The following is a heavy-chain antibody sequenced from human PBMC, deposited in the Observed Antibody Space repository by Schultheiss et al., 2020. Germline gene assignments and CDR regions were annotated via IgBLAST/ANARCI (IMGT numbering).Heavy chain of an antibody. CDR2: MNPNSGNT. V-gene: IGHV1-8*01. CDR1: GYTFTSYD. Sequence: ASVKVSCKASGYTFTSYDINWVRQATGQGLEWMGWMNPNSGNTGYAQNLQGRVTMTTDTSTSTVYMELSSLRSEDTAVYYCASEVGYSYGRGYYYYYGMDVWGQGTTVTVSS. D-gene: IGHD5-18*01. CDR3: ASEVGYSYGRGYYYYYGMDV. J-gene: IGHJ6*02.